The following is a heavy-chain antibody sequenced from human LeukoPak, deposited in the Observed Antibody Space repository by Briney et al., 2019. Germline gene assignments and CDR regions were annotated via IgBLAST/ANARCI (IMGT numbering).Heavy chain of an antibody. D-gene: IGHD6-13*01. Sequence: ASVKFSCKASGYTFTSYAMNWVRQAPGQGLEWMGWINTNTGNPTYAQGFTGRFVFSLDTSVSTAYLQISSLKAEDTAVYYCAVKYSSSRYPPAESVYWGQGTMVTVSS. J-gene: IGHJ4*02. V-gene: IGHV7-4-1*02. CDR2: INTNTGNP. CDR3: AVKYSSSRYPPAESVY. CDR1: GYTFTSYA.